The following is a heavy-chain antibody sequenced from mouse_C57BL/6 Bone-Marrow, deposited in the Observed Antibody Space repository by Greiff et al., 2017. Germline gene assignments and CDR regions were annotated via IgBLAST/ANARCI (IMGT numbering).Heavy chain of an antibody. Sequence: VQLQQPGAELVMPGASVKLSCKASGYTFTSYWMHWVKQRPGQGLEWIGEIDPSDSYTNYNQKFKGKSTLTVDKSSSTAYMQLSSLTSEDSAVYYCAREDGLDAMDDWGQGTTVTVSS. CDR3: AREDGLDAMDD. CDR1: GYTFTSYW. D-gene: IGHD2-3*01. J-gene: IGHJ4*01. V-gene: IGHV1-69*01. CDR2: IDPSDSYT.